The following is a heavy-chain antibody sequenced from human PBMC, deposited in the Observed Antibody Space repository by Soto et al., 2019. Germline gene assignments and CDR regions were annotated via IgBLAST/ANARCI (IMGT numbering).Heavy chain of an antibody. Sequence: QVQLVQSGAEVKKPGASVKVSCKASGYTFTSYAISWVRQAPGQGLEWMGRISANNGNTNYAQKFQGRVTITTDTSKNTAYMELEDQRSDYRAVYYCARGREVSRDYWGQGTLVTVSS. V-gene: IGHV1-18*01. D-gene: IGHD3-16*02. CDR3: ARGREVSRDY. J-gene: IGHJ4*02. CDR1: GYTFTSYA. CDR2: ISANNGNT.